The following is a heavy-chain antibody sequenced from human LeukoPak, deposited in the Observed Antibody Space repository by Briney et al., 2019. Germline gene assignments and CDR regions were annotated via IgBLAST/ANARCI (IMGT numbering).Heavy chain of an antibody. V-gene: IGHV3-30-3*01. CDR1: GFTFSSYA. CDR3: ARDLGFGESFDY. D-gene: IGHD3-10*01. CDR2: ISYDGSNK. Sequence: GRSLRLSCAASGFTFSSYAMHWVRQAPGKGLEWVAVISYDGSNKYYADSVKGRFTISRDNSKNTLYLQMSSLRAEDTAVYYCARDLGFGESFDYWGQGTLVTVSS. J-gene: IGHJ4*02.